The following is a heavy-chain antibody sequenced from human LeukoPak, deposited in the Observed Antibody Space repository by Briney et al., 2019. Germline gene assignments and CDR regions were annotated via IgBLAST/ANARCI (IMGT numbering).Heavy chain of an antibody. J-gene: IGHJ4*02. Sequence: GSLRLSCAASGFTFSSYAMTWVRQAPGKGLQWVSTVSGGGDNSYFADSVKGRFTISRDNSRNTLYLQMHSLRAEDTAVYYCAKGVGTSSTGELPYYFDYWGQGTLVTVSS. CDR2: VSGGGDNS. D-gene: IGHD3-10*01. CDR1: GFTFSSYA. CDR3: AKGVGTSSTGELPYYFDY. V-gene: IGHV3-23*01.